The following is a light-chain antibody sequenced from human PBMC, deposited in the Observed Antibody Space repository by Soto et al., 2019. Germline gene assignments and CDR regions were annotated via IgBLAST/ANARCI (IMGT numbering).Light chain of an antibody. Sequence: IVLTQSPGTLSLSPGERVTLSCRASQSVRSNYLAWYQQKPGQAPRLLIYNSSTRATGIPDRFSGSGSGTDFTLTISRLEPEDFALYYCQQYRDLPQTFGQGTQVEIK. CDR3: QQYRDLPQT. J-gene: IGKJ1*01. CDR2: NSS. V-gene: IGKV3-20*01. CDR1: QSVRSNY.